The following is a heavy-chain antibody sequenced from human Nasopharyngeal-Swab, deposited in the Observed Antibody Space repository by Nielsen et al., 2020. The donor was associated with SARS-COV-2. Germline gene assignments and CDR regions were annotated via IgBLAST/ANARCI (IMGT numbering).Heavy chain of an antibody. D-gene: IGHD3-22*01. CDR3: ASAHRAYGDSGYYPLDY. V-gene: IGHV3-48*04. CDR1: GFTFTTYG. J-gene: IGHJ4*02. CDR2: ISSDTNTI. Sequence: GESLKISCAVSGFTFTTYGMNWVRRAPGKGLEWLSYISSDTNTIKYAESVKGRFTISRDNAKHSIFLQMNSPRVEDTAVYYCASAHRAYGDSGYYPLDYWGKGTLVTVSS.